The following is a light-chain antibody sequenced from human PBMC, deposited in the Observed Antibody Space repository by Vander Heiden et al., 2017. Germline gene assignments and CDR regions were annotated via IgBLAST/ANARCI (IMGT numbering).Light chain of an antibody. CDR2: EVS. J-gene: IGLJ2*01. CDR1: SSDVGSYNL. CDR3: CSYAGSSSFVV. Sequence: QSALTQPAPVSPSPRQPHTISCTGTSSDVGSYNLVSWYQQHPGKAPKLMIYEVSKRPSGVSNRFSGSKSGNTASLTISGLQAEDEADYYCCSYAGSSSFVVFGGGTKLTVL. V-gene: IGLV2-23*02.